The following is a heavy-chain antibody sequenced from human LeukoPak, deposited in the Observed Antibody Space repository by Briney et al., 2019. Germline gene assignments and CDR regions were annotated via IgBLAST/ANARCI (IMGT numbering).Heavy chain of an antibody. J-gene: IGHJ5*02. CDR3: ARTENFIPEDCFDP. D-gene: IGHD2-2*02. CDR1: GGTISSSSYC. CDR2: IRYSGNT. V-gene: IGHV4-39*01. Sequence: SETLSLTCTVSGGTISSSSYCWGWIRQPPGKGLEWVGSIRYSGNTFYNPSLRSRVTLSVDTSKNQFSLRLSSVTAADTAVYYCARTENFIPEDCFDPWGQGTLVTVSS.